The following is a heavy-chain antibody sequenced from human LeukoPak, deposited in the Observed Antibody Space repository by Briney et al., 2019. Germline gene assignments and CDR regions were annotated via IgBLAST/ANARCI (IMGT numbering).Heavy chain of an antibody. V-gene: IGHV4-39*07. D-gene: IGHD3-9*01. CDR1: GGSISSSSYY. Sequence: SETLSLTCTVSGGSISSSSYYWGWIRQPPGKGLEWIGSIYYSGSTYYNPSLKSRVTISVDTSKNQFSLKLSSVTAADTAVYYCARVRGLQGAIDWYYYYMDVWGKGTTVTVSS. CDR2: IYYSGST. CDR3: ARVRGLQGAIDWYYYYMDV. J-gene: IGHJ6*03.